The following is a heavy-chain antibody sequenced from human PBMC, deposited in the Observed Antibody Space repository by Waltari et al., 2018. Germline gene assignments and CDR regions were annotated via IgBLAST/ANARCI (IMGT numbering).Heavy chain of an antibody. Sequence: VQLLESGGALVQPGGSLRLSCVGSGFTFSTYWMHWVRQVPGKGLVWVSRINADGRLTTYADSVKGRFTISRDNFKNTLYLQMNSLRADDTAVYYCARGMGDDWGQGTLVIVSS. D-gene: IGHD3-16*01. CDR1: GFTFSTYW. J-gene: IGHJ4*02. CDR2: INADGRLT. CDR3: ARGMGDD. V-gene: IGHV3-74*01.